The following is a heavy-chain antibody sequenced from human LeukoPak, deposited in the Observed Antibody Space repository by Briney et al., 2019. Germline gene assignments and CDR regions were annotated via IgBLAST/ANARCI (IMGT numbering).Heavy chain of an antibody. Sequence: PSETLSLTCTVSGYSISSGYYWGWIRQPPGKGLEWIGSIYHSGSTHFNPSLKSRVTISVDTSKNQFSLKLSSVTAADTAVYYCARAYGDYGTGDYWGQGTLVTVSS. V-gene: IGHV4-38-2*02. CDR3: ARAYGDYGTGDY. J-gene: IGHJ4*02. CDR1: GYSISSGYY. CDR2: IYHSGST. D-gene: IGHD4-17*01.